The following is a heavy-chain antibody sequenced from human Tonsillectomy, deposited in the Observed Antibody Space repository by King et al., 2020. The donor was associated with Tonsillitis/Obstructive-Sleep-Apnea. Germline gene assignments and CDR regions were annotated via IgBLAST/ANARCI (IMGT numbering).Heavy chain of an antibody. CDR1: GFSLSNARLG. V-gene: IGHV2-26*01. CDR2: IFSHDEK. Sequence: TLKESGPVLVKPTETLTLTCTVSGFSLSNARLGVSWIRQPPAKALEWLAHIFSHDEKSYSTSLESRITISKDTSKSQVVLTMTNVDPVDTATYYCARMVVRPLSEIYYYYMDVWGKGTTVTVSS. D-gene: IGHD2-15*01. CDR3: ARMVVRPLSEIYYYYMDV. J-gene: IGHJ6*03.